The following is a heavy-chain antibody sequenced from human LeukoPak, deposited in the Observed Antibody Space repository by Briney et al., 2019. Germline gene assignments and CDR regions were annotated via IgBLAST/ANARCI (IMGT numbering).Heavy chain of an antibody. CDR2: ISSNGGST. J-gene: IGHJ4*02. CDR3: VKDGSGSYYTYYFDY. D-gene: IGHD3-10*01. V-gene: IGHV3-64D*06. CDR1: GFTFSRYA. Sequence: GGSLRLSCSASGFTFSRYAMHRVRQAPGKGLEYVSAISSNGGSTYYADSVKGRFTISRDNSKNTLYLQMSSLRAGDTAVYYCVKDGSGSYYTYYFDYWGQGTLVTVSS.